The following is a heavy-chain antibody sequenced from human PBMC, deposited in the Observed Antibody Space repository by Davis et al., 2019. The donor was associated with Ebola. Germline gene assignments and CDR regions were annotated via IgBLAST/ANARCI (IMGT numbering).Heavy chain of an antibody. CDR2: IYPGDSDT. D-gene: IGHD6-6*01. V-gene: IGHV5-51*01. J-gene: IGHJ3*02. Sequence: GESLKISCKGSGYSFTSYWIGWVRQMPGKGLEWMGIIYPGDSDTRYSPSFQGQVTISADKSISTAYLQWSSLKASDTAMYYCARLFEVAARPFSAFDIWGQGTMVTVSS. CDR1: GYSFTSYW. CDR3: ARLFEVAARPFSAFDI.